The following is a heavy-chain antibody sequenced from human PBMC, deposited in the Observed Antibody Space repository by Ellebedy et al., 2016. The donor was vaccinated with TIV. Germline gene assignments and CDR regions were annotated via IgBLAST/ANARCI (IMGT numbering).Heavy chain of an antibody. J-gene: IGHJ4*02. CDR3: ARATSGFDY. D-gene: IGHD5-24*01. Sequence: PGGSLRLSCAASGFTFSSHDMHSVPQTTGQGLEWVSGITSAGDTYYLGSVKGRFIISRDSAKNSLYLQMNSLRAEDTAVYYCARATSGFDYWGQGALATVSS. CDR1: GFTFSSHD. CDR2: ITSAGDT. V-gene: IGHV3-13*01.